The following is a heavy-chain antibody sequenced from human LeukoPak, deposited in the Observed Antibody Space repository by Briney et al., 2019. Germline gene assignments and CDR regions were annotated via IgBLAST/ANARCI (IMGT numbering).Heavy chain of an antibody. Sequence: GGSLRLFCAASGFTFTSYWMHWVRQAPGKGLVWLSRINSDGTITSYADSLEGRFTISRDNAKNTVYPQMNSLRAEDTAVYYCARPGVGFDYWGQGALVTVSS. J-gene: IGHJ4*02. V-gene: IGHV3-74*01. CDR1: GFTFTSYW. CDR3: ARPGVGFDY. CDR2: INSDGTIT.